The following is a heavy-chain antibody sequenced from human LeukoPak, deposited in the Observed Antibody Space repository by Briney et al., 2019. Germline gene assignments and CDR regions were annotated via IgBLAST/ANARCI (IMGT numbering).Heavy chain of an antibody. CDR3: AKEGCSSTSCYTH. CDR1: GFTFSSYW. D-gene: IGHD2-2*02. Sequence: GGSLRLSCAASGFTFSSYWMSWVRQAPGKGLEWVANIKQDGSEKYYVDSVKGRFTISRDNAKNSLYLQMNSLRAEDTAVYYCAKEGCSSTSCYTHWGQGTLVTVSS. CDR2: IKQDGSEK. V-gene: IGHV3-7*03. J-gene: IGHJ4*02.